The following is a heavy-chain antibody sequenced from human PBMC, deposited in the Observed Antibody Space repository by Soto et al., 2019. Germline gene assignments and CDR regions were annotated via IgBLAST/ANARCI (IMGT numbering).Heavy chain of an antibody. D-gene: IGHD1-1*01. CDR1: GGSISSGGHY. CDR2: IYYSGST. J-gene: IGHJ4*02. Sequence: QLQPQESGPGMRKPSQTLSLTVTVSGGSISSGGHYWSGLRQHPGEGLEWIGYIYYSGSTYYNPSLKSRVTISVDTSKNQFSLKLSSVTAADTAVYYCARVYNWNYSLWGQGTLVTVSS. CDR3: ARVYNWNYSL. V-gene: IGHV4-31*03.